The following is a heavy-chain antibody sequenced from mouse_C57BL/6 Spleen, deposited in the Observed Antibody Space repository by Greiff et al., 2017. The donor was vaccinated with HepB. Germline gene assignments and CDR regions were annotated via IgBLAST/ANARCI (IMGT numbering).Heavy chain of an antibody. CDR3: ASYYGSSYAWFAY. CDR2: IYPSDSET. J-gene: IGHJ3*01. CDR1: GYTFTSYW. D-gene: IGHD1-1*01. Sequence: VKLQQPGAELVRPGSSVKLSCKASGYTFTSYWMDWVKQRPGQGLEWIGNIYPSDSETHYNQKFKDKATLTVDKSSSTAYMQLSSLTSEDSAVYYCASYYGSSYAWFAYWGQGTLVTVSA. V-gene: IGHV1-61*01.